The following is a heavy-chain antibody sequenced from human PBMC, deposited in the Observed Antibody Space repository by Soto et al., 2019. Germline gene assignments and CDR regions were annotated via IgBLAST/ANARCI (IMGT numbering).Heavy chain of an antibody. Sequence: TSETLSLTCTVSGGSISSGGYYWSWIRQHPGKGLEWIGYIYYSGSTYYNPSLKSRVTISVDTSKNQFSLKLSSVTAADTAAYYCATMPGGYSYYFDYWGQGTLVTVSS. J-gene: IGHJ4*02. CDR1: GGSISSGGYY. V-gene: IGHV4-31*03. CDR3: ATMPGGYSYYFDY. D-gene: IGHD5-18*01. CDR2: IYYSGST.